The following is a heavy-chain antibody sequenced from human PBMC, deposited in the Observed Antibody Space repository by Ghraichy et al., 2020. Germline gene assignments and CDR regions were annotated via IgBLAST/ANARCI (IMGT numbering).Heavy chain of an antibody. D-gene: IGHD1-1*01. CDR2: ISSSSSYI. V-gene: IGHV3-21*01. Sequence: GGSLRLSCAASGFTFSSYSMNWVRQAPGKGLEWVSSISSSSSYIYYADSVKGRFTISRDNAKNSLYLQMNSLRAEDTAVYYCARGVQLERGTPFDYWGQGTLVTVSS. CDR1: GFTFSSYS. J-gene: IGHJ4*02. CDR3: ARGVQLERGTPFDY.